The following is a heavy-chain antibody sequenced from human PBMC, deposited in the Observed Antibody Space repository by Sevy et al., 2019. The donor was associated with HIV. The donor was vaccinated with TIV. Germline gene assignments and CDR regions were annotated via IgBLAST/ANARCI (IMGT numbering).Heavy chain of an antibody. CDR2: TSYDGRDK. CDR1: GFTFHSHA. CDR3: ARDRGGPPTAILYCFNY. J-gene: IGHJ4*02. Sequence: GGSLRLSCVDSGFTFHSHAMHWVRQAPGKGLEWVAGTSYDGRDKFYVDSVNGGFVISRDNSRNTVYLHLNNLRTEDTAVYYCARDRGGPPTAILYCFNYWGQGTLVTVSS. D-gene: IGHD3-10*01. V-gene: IGHV3-30*09.